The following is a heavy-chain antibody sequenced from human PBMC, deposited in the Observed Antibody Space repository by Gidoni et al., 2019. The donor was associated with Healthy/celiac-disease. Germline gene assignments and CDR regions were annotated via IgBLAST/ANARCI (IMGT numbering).Heavy chain of an antibody. CDR3: ARQGTTVTTQGENYNWFDT. J-gene: IGHJ5*02. V-gene: IGHV5-10-1*01. CDR2: IDPSDSYT. CDR1: GYSFTSYW. D-gene: IGHD4-17*01. Sequence: EVQLVQSGAEVKKPGESLRISCKGSGYSFTSYWISWVRQMPGQGLEWMGRIDPSDSYTNYSPAFQGHVTISADKSISTAYLQWSSLKASDTAMYYCARQGTTVTTQGENYNWFDTWGQGTLVTVSS.